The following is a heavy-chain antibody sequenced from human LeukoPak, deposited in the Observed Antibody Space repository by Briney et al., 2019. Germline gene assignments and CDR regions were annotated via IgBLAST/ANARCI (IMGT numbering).Heavy chain of an antibody. J-gene: IGHJ6*03. CDR2: IYSGGST. Sequence: ETLSLTCTVSGYSISSGYYWGWIRQPPGKGLEWVSVIYSGGSTYYADSVKGRFTISRDNSKNTLYLQMNSPRAEDTAVYYCARSVVPAADYYYYYYMDVWGKGTTVTISS. V-gene: IGHV3-66*01. CDR1: GYSISSGYY. CDR3: ARSVVPAADYYYYYYMDV. D-gene: IGHD2-2*01.